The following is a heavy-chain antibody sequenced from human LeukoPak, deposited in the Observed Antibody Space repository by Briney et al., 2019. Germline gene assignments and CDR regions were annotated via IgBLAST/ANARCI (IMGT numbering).Heavy chain of an antibody. CDR2: IKEDGSEK. Sequence: GGSLRLSCAASGFTFSSFWMNWVRQAPGKGLEWVANIKEDGSEKYYVDSVKGRFTISRDNAKNSLYLQMNSLRAEDTAVYYCSRRYYDNFDYWGQGTLVTVSS. V-gene: IGHV3-7*01. CDR1: GFTFSSFW. CDR3: SRRYYDNFDY. D-gene: IGHD3-22*01. J-gene: IGHJ4*02.